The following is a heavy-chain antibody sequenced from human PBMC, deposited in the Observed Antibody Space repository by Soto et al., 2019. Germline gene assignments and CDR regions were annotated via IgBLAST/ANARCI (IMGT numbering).Heavy chain of an antibody. Sequence: EVQLLESGGGLVQPGGSLRLSCAASGFPFSPSAMNWVRQAPGKGLEWVSIISGTSDAAYYAESVKGRFTSSRDNSKNTLYRQMNSLRAENTAVYYCGKYSRSYPVYNGMNVWGQGTTVTVSS. V-gene: IGHV3-23*01. CDR3: GKYSRSYPVYNGMNV. D-gene: IGHD1-26*01. J-gene: IGHJ6*02. CDR2: ISGTSDAA. CDR1: GFPFSPSA.